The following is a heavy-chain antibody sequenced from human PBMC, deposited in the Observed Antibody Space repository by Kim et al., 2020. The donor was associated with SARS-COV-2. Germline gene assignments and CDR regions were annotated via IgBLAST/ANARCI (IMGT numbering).Heavy chain of an antibody. CDR2: TYYRSKWYN. D-gene: IGHD3-22*01. CDR3: ARAVTMIVVEEGWFDP. CDR1: GDSVSSNSAA. Sequence: SQTLSLTCAISGDSVSSNSAAWNWIRQSPSRGLEWLGRTYYRSKWYNDYAVSVKSRITINPDTSKNQFSLQLNSVTPEDTAVYYCARAVTMIVVEEGWFDPWGQGTLVTVST. J-gene: IGHJ5*02. V-gene: IGHV6-1*01.